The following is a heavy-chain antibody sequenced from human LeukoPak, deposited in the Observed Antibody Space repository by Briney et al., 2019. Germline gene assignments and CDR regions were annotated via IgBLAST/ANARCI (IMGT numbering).Heavy chain of an antibody. CDR2: IKSKTDGGTT. Sequence: GGSLRLSCAASGFTFSNYAMHWVRQAPGKGLEWVGRIKSKTDGGTTDYAAPVKGRFTISRDDSKNTLYLQMNSLKTEDTAVYYCTTDPAPTTVTTYYFDYWGQGTLVTVSS. V-gene: IGHV3-15*01. J-gene: IGHJ4*02. CDR1: GFTFSNYA. CDR3: TTDPAPTTVTTYYFDY. D-gene: IGHD4-17*01.